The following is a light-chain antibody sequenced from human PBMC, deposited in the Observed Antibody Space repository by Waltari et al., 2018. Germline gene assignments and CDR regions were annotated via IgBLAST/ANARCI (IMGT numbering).Light chain of an antibody. Sequence: QSVLTQPPSVSAAPAQRVPITCSGGSSNIGNNDVSWYQQFPGTAPKLLITDNNKRPFGIPDRFSGSKSGTSATLGITGLQTGDEADYYCATWDSRLSVVVFGGGTKVTVL. J-gene: IGLJ3*02. CDR3: ATWDSRLSVVV. V-gene: IGLV1-51*01. CDR1: SSNIGNND. CDR2: DNN.